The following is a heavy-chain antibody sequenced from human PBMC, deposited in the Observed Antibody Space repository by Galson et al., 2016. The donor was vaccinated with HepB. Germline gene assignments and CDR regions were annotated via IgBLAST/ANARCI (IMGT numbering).Heavy chain of an antibody. Sequence: PALVKPTQTLTLTCTFSGFSLTTSGMGVTWIRQPPGKALEWLALINWDDDKYYNTSLKTRLTISKDTSKNQVVLKMTNMDPVDTATYYCARIPADSSTTVFDYWGLGTVVTVSS. J-gene: IGHJ4*02. D-gene: IGHD2-2*01. CDR3: ARIPADSSTTVFDY. CDR2: INWDDDK. V-gene: IGHV2-70*13. CDR1: GFSLTTSGMG.